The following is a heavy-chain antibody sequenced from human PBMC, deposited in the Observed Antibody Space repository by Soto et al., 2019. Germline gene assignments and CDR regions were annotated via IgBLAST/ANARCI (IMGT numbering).Heavy chain of an antibody. CDR1: GFTFSSYA. Sequence: GGSLRLSCAASGFTFSSYAMHWVRQAPGKGLEWVAVISYDGSNKYYADSVKGRFTISRDNSKNTLYLQMNSLRAEDTALYYCAKNKGTGWYSDYWGQGTLVTVSS. J-gene: IGHJ4*02. V-gene: IGHV3-30-3*02. D-gene: IGHD6-19*01. CDR3: AKNKGTGWYSDY. CDR2: ISYDGSNK.